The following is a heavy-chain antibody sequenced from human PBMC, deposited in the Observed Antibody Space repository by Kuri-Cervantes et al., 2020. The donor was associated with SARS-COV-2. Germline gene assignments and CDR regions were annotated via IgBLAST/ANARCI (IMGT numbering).Heavy chain of an antibody. CDR3: VRAYSTGWLVGSYYFDS. J-gene: IGHJ4*02. CDR1: GFTFSSYG. CDR2: ISYDGSNK. V-gene: IGHV3-30*03. Sequence: LSLTCAASGFTFSSYGMHWVRQAPGKGLEWVAVISYDGSNKYYADSVKGRFTISRDFSKNTLYLQMTNLTTEDTAVYYCVRAYSTGWLVGSYYFDSWGQGTLVTVSS. D-gene: IGHD6-19*01.